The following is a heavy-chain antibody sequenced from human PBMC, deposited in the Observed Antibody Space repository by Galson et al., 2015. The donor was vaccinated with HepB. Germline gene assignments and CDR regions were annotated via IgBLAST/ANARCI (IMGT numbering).Heavy chain of an antibody. V-gene: IGHV3-7*03. CDR2: INEDGSEK. J-gene: IGHJ4*02. CDR3: ARAAGYYYPIDY. D-gene: IGHD3-22*01. Sequence: SCAASGFTFSRYWMSWVRQAPGKGLEWVANINEDGSEKKYVDSVKGRFTISRDNAKNSLHLQMNSLRGNDTAVYYCARAAGYYYPIDYWGQGTVLTVSS. CDR1: GFTFSRYW.